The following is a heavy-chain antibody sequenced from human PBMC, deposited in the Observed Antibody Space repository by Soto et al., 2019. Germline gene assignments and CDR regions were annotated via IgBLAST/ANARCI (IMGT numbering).Heavy chain of an antibody. D-gene: IGHD2-15*01. Sequence: QLQLQESGPGLVKPSETLSLTCTVSGGSISSSSYYWGWMRQPPGKGLEGIGSIFYSGSTYYNPSLKSRVTISVDTSKNQFSLKLSSVTAADTAVYYCARHLTYCSAGSCYSDFPYYGMDVWGQGTTVTVSS. CDR2: IFYSGST. CDR1: GGSISSSSYY. J-gene: IGHJ6*02. V-gene: IGHV4-39*01. CDR3: ARHLTYCSAGSCYSDFPYYGMDV.